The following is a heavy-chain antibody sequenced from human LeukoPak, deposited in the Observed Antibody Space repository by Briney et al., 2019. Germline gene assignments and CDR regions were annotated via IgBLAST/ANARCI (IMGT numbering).Heavy chain of an antibody. V-gene: IGHV3-11*01. Sequence: PGGSLRLSCAASGFTFSDYHMSWIRQAPGKGLEWVSYISSSGSTIYYADSVKGRFTISRDNSKNSLYLQMNSLRTEDTALYYCAKDLTPGIAVAGTPNPNLPDYWGQGTLVTVSS. CDR3: AKDLTPGIAVAGTPNPNLPDY. CDR2: ISSSGSTI. D-gene: IGHD6-19*01. J-gene: IGHJ4*02. CDR1: GFTFSDYH.